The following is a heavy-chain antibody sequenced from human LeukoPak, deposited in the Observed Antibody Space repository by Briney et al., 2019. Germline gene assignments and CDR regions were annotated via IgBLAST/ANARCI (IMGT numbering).Heavy chain of an antibody. CDR1: GCTFTGYY. CDR3: ARDGVSVSYYYYMDV. V-gene: IGHV1-2*06. D-gene: IGHD2-8*01. J-gene: IGHJ6*03. CDR2: INPNSGGT. Sequence: ASVKVSCKASGCTFTGYYMHWVRQAPGQGLEWMGRINPNSGGTNYAQKFQGRVTMTRDTSISTAYMELSRLRSGDTAVYYCARDGVSVSYYYYMDVWGKGTTVTVSS.